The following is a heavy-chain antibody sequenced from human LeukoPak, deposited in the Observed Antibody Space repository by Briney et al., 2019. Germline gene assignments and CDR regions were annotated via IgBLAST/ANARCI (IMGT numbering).Heavy chain of an antibody. CDR1: GFTFSNYW. D-gene: IGHD2-8*01. Sequence: GGSLRLSCAASGFTFSNYWMHWVRQAPGKGLVWVSRINSDGRSTNYADSVKGRFTISRDNAKNTLYLQMNSLRAEDTAVYYCARGAYVASYFDYWGQGTLVTVSS. J-gene: IGHJ4*02. CDR2: INSDGRST. V-gene: IGHV3-74*01. CDR3: ARGAYVASYFDY.